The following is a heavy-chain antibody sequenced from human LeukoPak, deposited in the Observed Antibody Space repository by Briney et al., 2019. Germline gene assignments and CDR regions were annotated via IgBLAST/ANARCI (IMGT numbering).Heavy chain of an antibody. J-gene: IGHJ4*02. CDR2: IYYSGST. V-gene: IGHV4-39*07. D-gene: IGHD5-18*01. CDR3: ARDPDTAGRYYFDY. CDR1: GGSISSSSYY. Sequence: SETLSLTCTVSGGSISSSSYYWGWIRQPPGKGLEWIGSIYYSGSTYYNPSLKSRVTISVDTSKNQFSLKLSSVTAADTAVYYCARDPDTAGRYYFDYWGQGTLVTVSS.